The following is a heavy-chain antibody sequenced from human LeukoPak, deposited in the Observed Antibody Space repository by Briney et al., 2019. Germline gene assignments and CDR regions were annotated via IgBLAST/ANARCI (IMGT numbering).Heavy chain of an antibody. CDR1: GFTFSSYS. D-gene: IGHD5-24*01. CDR2: ISSSSSYI. J-gene: IGHJ4*02. CDR3: ARAIDGYKDY. V-gene: IGHV3-21*01. Sequence: GGSLRLSCAASGFTFSSYSMNWVRQAPGKGLEWVSSISSSSSYIYYADSVKGRFTISRGNAKNSLYLQMNSLRAEDTAVYYCARAIDGYKDYWGQGTLVTVSS.